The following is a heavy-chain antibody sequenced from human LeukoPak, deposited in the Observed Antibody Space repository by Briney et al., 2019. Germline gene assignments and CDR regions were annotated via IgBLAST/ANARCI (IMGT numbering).Heavy chain of an antibody. D-gene: IGHD2-2*01. CDR1: GYTFTSYG. Sequence: GASVKVSCKAPGYTFTSYGISWVRQAPGQGLEWMGWISAYSGNTNYAQKLQGRVTMTTDTSTSTAYMELRSLRSDDTAVYYCARDSGGDLMPAAMSYYYYGMDVWGKGTTVTVSS. CDR3: ARDSGGDLMPAAMSYYYYGMDV. V-gene: IGHV1-18*04. CDR2: ISAYSGNT. J-gene: IGHJ6*04.